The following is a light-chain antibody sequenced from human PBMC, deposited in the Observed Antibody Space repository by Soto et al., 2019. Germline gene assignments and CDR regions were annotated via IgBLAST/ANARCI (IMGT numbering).Light chain of an antibody. CDR1: RSDVGSYNY. CDR2: EVS. J-gene: IGLJ2*01. V-gene: IGLV2-8*01. CDR3: SSYTTNNTVV. Sequence: QSALTQPPSASGSPGQSVTISCTGTRSDVGSYNYVSWYQQHPGKAPKLMIYEVSKRPSGVPDRFSGSKSGNTASLTVSGLQAEDEADYYCSSYTTNNTVVFGGGTKLTVL.